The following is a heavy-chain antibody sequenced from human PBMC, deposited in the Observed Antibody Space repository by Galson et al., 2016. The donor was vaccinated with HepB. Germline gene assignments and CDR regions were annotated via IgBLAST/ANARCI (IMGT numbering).Heavy chain of an antibody. J-gene: IGHJ4*02. V-gene: IGHV1-3*01. D-gene: IGHD5-12*01. CDR2: INAGKGNT. CDR3: ARGWDGGHDFDY. Sequence: SVKVSCKASGYTFTKYIMHWVRQAPGQRPEWMGWINAGKGNTKYSLKFQGRVTITTDTSANTAYMDLSSLTSEDLAVYYCARGWDGGHDFDYWGQGTLVTVSS. CDR1: GYTFTKYI.